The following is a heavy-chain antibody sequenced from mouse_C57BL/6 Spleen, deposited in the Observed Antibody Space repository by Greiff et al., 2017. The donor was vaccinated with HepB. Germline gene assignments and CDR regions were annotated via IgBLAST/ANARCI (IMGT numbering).Heavy chain of an antibody. D-gene: IGHD1-1*01. CDR3: AITEDWFAY. J-gene: IGHJ3*01. CDR2: ISDGGSYT. Sequence: EVQLVESGGGLVKPGGSLKLSCAASGFTFSSYAMSWVRQTPEKRLEWVATISDGGSYTYYPDNVKGRFTISRDNAKNNLYLQMSHLKSEDTAMYYCAITEDWFAYWGQGTLVTVSA. V-gene: IGHV5-4*01. CDR1: GFTFSSYA.